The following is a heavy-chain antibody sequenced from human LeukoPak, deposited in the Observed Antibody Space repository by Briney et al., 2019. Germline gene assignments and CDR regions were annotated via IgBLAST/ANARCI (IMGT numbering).Heavy chain of an antibody. J-gene: IGHJ4*02. V-gene: IGHV4-39*01. CDR1: ARSLSSSSYY. Sequence: SETLSLTCTLAARSLSSSSYYWGWIRQPPGKGLEWFGRIYYSGSAYYNPSLKSRVTISVDTSKNQFSLKLSSVTAADTAVYYCARAAPLYSGSYGDFDYWGQGTLVTVSS. CDR2: IYYSGSA. D-gene: IGHD1-26*01. CDR3: ARAAPLYSGSYGDFDY.